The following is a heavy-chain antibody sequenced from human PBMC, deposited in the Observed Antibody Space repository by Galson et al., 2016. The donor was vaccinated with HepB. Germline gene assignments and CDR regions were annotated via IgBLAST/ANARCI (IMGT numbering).Heavy chain of an antibody. CDR3: AKLEGQLTDNDY. CDR1: GFTFSNFA. Sequence: SLRLSCAASGFTFSNFAMNLVRQAPGKGLEWVSTLSGSGYVTYYADSVKGRFTISRDNSKNTLFLQMNSLRAEDTAVYYCAKLEGQLTDNDYWGQGTLVTVSS. J-gene: IGHJ4*02. V-gene: IGHV3-23*01. D-gene: IGHD1-1*01. CDR2: LSGSGYVT.